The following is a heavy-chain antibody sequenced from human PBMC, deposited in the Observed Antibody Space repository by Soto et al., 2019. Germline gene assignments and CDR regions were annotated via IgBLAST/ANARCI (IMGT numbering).Heavy chain of an antibody. CDR1: GYSFTSYW. CDR2: IDPSDSYT. D-gene: IGHD6-6*01. J-gene: IGHJ6*02. V-gene: IGHV5-10-1*01. Sequence: PGESLKISCKGSGYSFTSYWISWVRQMPGKGLERMGRIDPSDSYTNYSPSFQGHVTISADKSISTAYLQWSGLKASDTAMYYCASREYSSSSPRSIYYYGMDVWGQGTTVTVSS. CDR3: ASREYSSSSPRSIYYYGMDV.